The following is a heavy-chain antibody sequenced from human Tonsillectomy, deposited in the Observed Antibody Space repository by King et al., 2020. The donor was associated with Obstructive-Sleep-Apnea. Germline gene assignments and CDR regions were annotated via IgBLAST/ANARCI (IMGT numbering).Heavy chain of an antibody. J-gene: IGHJ3*02. V-gene: IGHV1-2*02. CDR2: INANSGGT. CDR3: ARGASGNWGGAFNI. D-gene: IGHD1-26*01. Sequence: QLVQSGAEVKKPGASVNVSCKASGYTFTDYYIHWVRQAPGQGLEWMGWINANSGGTIYPQKFQGRVTMTRDTSITTAYMELGRLRSDDTAVYYGARGASGNWGGAFNIWGQGTMVTVSS. CDR1: GYTFTDYY.